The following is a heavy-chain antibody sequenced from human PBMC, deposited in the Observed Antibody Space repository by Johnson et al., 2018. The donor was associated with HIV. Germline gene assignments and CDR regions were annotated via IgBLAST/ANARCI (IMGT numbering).Heavy chain of an antibody. D-gene: IGHD6-6*01. V-gene: IGHV3-30*04. CDR3: ARGGGVAARHDAFDI. Sequence: QVQLVESGGGVVQPGRSLRLSCAASGFTFSSYAMHWVRQAPGKGLEWVAVISYDGSNKYYADSVKVRFTISRDNSKNTLYLQMNSLRAEDTAFDYCARGGGVAARHDAFDIWGQGTMVTVSS. CDR1: GFTFSSYA. CDR2: ISYDGSNK. J-gene: IGHJ3*02.